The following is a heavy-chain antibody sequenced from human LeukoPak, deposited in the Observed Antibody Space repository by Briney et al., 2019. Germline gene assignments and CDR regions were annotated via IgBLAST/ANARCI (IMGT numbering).Heavy chain of an antibody. V-gene: IGHV3-64*01. J-gene: IGHJ3*02. D-gene: IGHD5-18*01. CDR1: GFTFSNYA. CDR2: IGSSGGST. CDR3: ARERQLDAFDI. Sequence: GGSLRLSCAASGFTFSNYAMHWVRQAPGKGLEYVSAIGSSGGSTYYANAVKGRFTISRDNSKNTVYLQMGSLRAEDMAAYYCARERQLDAFDIWGQGTMVTVSS.